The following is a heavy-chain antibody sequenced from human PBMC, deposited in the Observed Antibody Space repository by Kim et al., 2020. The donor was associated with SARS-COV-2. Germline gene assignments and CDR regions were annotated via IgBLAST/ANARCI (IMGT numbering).Heavy chain of an antibody. V-gene: IGHV7-4-1*02. Sequence: ASVKVSCKASGYTFTSYAMNWVRQAPGQGLEWMGWINTNTGNPTYAQGFTGRFVFSLDTSVSTAYLQISSLKAEDTAVYYCARDLVNSGWLRKDPRYYYYGMDVWGQGTTVTVSS. J-gene: IGHJ6*02. CDR1: GYTFTSYA. D-gene: IGHD6-19*01. CDR2: INTNTGNP. CDR3: ARDLVNSGWLRKDPRYYYYGMDV.